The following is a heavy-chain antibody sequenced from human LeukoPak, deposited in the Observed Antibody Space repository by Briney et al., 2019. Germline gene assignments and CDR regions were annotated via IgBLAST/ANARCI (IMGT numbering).Heavy chain of an antibody. D-gene: IGHD2-8*01. CDR3: ARRGPVLDRMLGHYYYYMDV. J-gene: IGHJ6*03. Sequence: PSETLSLTCTVSGGSISSSGYYWGWIRQPPGKGLGWIGKIYYSGSTYYNPSLKSRITISVDTSKNQFSLKLSSVTAADTAVYYCARRGPVLDRMLGHYYYYMDVWGKGTTVTVSS. CDR1: GGSISSSGYY. CDR2: IYYSGST. V-gene: IGHV4-39*01.